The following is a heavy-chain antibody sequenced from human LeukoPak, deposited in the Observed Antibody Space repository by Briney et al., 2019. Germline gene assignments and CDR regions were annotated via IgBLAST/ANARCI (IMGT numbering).Heavy chain of an antibody. D-gene: IGHD1-14*01. Sequence: PGGSLRLSCAASGFTFSKYAVSLVRQAPGEGLEWVSGISGSGAKTYYADSVKGRFTISRENSRNPLYIQMNSLRGEDTAAYYCSKDPVPHGNGLYWFDPWGQGTLVTVSS. CDR2: ISGSGAKT. CDR1: GFTFSKYA. V-gene: IGHV3-23*01. CDR3: SKDPVPHGNGLYWFDP. J-gene: IGHJ5*02.